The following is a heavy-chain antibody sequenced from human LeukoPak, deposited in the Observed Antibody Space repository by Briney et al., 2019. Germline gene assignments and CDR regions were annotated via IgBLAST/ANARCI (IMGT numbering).Heavy chain of an antibody. CDR1: GYTFTSYD. V-gene: IGHV1-8*03. Sequence: GASVKVSCKASGYTFTSYDINWVRQATGQGLEWMGWINPNSGNTGYAQKFQGRVTITRNTFISTAYKELSSLRSEDTAVYYCERGRITIFGVVIIDDMLDPWSQGTLVTVSS. D-gene: IGHD3-3*01. J-gene: IGHJ5*02. CDR2: INPNSGNT. CDR3: ERGRITIFGVVIIDDMLDP.